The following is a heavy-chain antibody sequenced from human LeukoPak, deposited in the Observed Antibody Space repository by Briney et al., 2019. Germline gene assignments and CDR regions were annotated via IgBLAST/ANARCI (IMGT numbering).Heavy chain of an antibody. V-gene: IGHV1-69*05. CDR2: IIPIFGTA. CDR1: GGTFSRYA. J-gene: IGHJ4*02. D-gene: IGHD5-24*01. Sequence: SVKVSCKASGGTFSRYAISWVRQAPGQGLEWMGRIIPIFGTANYAQKFQGRVTITTDESTSTAYMELSSLRSEDTAVYYCARDDGYNLVEGYWGQGTLVTVSS. CDR3: ARDDGYNLVEGY.